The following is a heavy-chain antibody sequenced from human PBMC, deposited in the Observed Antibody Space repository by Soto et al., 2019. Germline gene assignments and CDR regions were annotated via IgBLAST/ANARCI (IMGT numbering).Heavy chain of an antibody. CDR2: INHSGST. Sequence: SGTLSLTCAINSLSFLGYYWRWMYKPPGKGLEWIGEINHSGSTNYNPSLKSRATIPVDTSKNQFSLKLSSVTAADTAVYYCARGTRRGYSYGKVAFDIWGQGTMVT. CDR3: ARGTRRGYSYGKVAFDI. V-gene: IGHV4-34*01. CDR1: SLSFLGYY. J-gene: IGHJ3*02. D-gene: IGHD5-18*01.